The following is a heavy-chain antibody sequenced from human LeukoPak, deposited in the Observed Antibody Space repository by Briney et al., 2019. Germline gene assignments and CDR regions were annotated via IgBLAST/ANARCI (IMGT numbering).Heavy chain of an antibody. J-gene: IGHJ4*02. Sequence: PGGSLRLSCVVSGFTLSGYEMNWVGQAQGKGLEWVSYISSSGSTIYYADSVKGRFTISSDNSKNTLYLQMNSLRAEDAAVYYCAKRGAEVGATVAPGDYWGQGTLVTVSS. CDR3: AKRGAEVGATVAPGDY. D-gene: IGHD1-26*01. CDR2: ISSSGSTI. CDR1: GFTLSGYE. V-gene: IGHV3-48*03.